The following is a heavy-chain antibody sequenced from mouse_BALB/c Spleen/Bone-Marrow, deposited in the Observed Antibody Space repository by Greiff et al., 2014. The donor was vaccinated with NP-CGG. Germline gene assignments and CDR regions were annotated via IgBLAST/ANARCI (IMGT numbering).Heavy chain of an antibody. CDR2: INPGSGGS. CDR1: GYAFTNYL. CDR3: ARDRLAWFAY. Sequence: VQLQESGAELVRPGTSVKVSCKASGYAFTNYLIEWVKQRPGQGLGWIGVINPGSGGSNYNEKFKGKATLTADKSSSTAYMQLSSLTSDDSAVYFCARDRLAWFAYWGQGTLVTVSA. V-gene: IGHV1-54*01. J-gene: IGHJ3*01. D-gene: IGHD2-14*01.